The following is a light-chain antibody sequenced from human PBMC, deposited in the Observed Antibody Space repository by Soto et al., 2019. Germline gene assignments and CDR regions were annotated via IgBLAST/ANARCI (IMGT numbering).Light chain of an antibody. J-gene: IGLJ3*02. CDR1: SSNIGNNY. V-gene: IGLV1-51*01. CDR2: DND. CDR3: ETWDNTLSGIL. Sequence: QSVLTQPPSVSAAPGQKVSISCSGSSSNIGNNYVSWYQQLPGTAPKVLIYDNDQRPSGIPDRFSGSKSGTSATLDITGLQTGDEADDYCETWDNTLSGILFGGGTKLTVL.